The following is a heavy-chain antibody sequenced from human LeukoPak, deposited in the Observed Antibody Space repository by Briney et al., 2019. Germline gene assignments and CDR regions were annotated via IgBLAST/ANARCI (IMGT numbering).Heavy chain of an antibody. J-gene: IGHJ4*02. CDR3: AKGAMIVPQTYDF. CDR1: GFSFSSYA. D-gene: IGHD3-22*01. Sequence: GGSLRLSCAASGFSFSSYAMSWVRQVPGKGLEWVSAIGAGGDNTYYADSVKGRFTISRDKSKSTLYLQMDSLRAEDTALYYCAKGAMIVPQTYDFWGQGTLVTVSS. CDR2: IGAGGDNT. V-gene: IGHV3-23*01.